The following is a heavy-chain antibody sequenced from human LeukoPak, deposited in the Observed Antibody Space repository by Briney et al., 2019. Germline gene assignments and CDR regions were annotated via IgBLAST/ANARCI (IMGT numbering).Heavy chain of an antibody. CDR3: ARGTIFGESIQFHYGMDV. Sequence: GASVKVSCKASGYTLTNYHLNWVRQAPGQGLEWMGWISPHNGNTNYAQKLQGRVTMTTDISTGTVYMDLRSLRSDDTAVYYCARGTIFGESIQFHYGMDVWGQGTTVTVSS. V-gene: IGHV1-18*01. J-gene: IGHJ6*02. CDR1: GYTLTNYH. CDR2: ISPHNGNT. D-gene: IGHD3-10*01.